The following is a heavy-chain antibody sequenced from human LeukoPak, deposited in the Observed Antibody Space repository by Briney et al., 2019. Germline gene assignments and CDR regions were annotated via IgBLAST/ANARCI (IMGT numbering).Heavy chain of an antibody. CDR1: GFTFTNYA. CDR2: FSGDGRTT. Sequence: PGGSLRLSCRASGFTFTNYAMTWVRQAPGKGLEWVSSFSGDGRTTYYADSVKGRFTISRDNARNTVYLQMNSLRVDDTAVYYCARDWPSEWQELPGYDAVDTWGQGTQVTVSS. D-gene: IGHD3-3*01. J-gene: IGHJ3*02. CDR3: ARDWPSEWQELPGYDAVDT. V-gene: IGHV3-23*01.